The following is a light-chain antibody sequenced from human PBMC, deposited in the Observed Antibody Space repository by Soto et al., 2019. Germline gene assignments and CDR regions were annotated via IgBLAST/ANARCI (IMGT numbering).Light chain of an antibody. CDR1: SSDVGSYNY. CDR3: GSYTSTDTPFV. J-gene: IGLJ1*01. Sequence: QSVLTQPASVSGSPGQSITLSCTGTSSDVGSYNYVSWYQQHPGKAPKLLIYEVSDRPSGVSDRFSGSKSGNKASLTISNLEAEDESDYYCGSYTSTDTPFVFGTGTKVTVL. V-gene: IGLV2-14*01. CDR2: EVS.